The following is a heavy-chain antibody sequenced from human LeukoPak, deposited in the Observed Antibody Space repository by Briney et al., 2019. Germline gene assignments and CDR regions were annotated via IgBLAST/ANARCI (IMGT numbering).Heavy chain of an antibody. CDR2: IRSKAYGGTT. D-gene: IGHD3-3*01. Sequence: PGGSLRLSCTASGFTFGDYAMSWVRQAPGKGLEWVGFIRSKAYGGTTEYAASVKGRFTISRDDSKSIAYLQMNSLKTEDTAVYYCTRVPTWGYYDVYEYYFDYWGQGTLVTVSS. J-gene: IGHJ4*02. V-gene: IGHV3-49*04. CDR3: TRVPTWGYYDVYEYYFDY. CDR1: GFTFGDYA.